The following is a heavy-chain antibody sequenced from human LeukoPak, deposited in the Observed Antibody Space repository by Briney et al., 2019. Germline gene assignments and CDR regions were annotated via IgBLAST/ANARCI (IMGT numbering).Heavy chain of an antibody. CDR2: ITYIGNT. J-gene: IGHJ3*02. D-gene: IGHD4-17*01. CDR3: VRDLVTVIKGFDI. V-gene: IGHV4-59*11. CDR1: DDSFSSHY. Sequence: SEPLSLTCAVSDDSFSSHYRTWIRQPPGKGLEWTAYITYIGNTNYNHSLKSRVTISIDTSKNQFSLVLASVTAADRAVYYFVRDLVTVIKGFDIWGQGTAVSVSS.